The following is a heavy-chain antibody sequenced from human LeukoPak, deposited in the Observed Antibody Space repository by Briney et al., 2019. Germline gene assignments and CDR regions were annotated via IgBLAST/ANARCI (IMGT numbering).Heavy chain of an antibody. Sequence: GGSLRLSCAASGFTFSSYWMSWVRQAPGKGLEWVSSISSSSSYIYYADSVKGRFTISRDNAKNSLYLQMNSLRAEDTAVYYCARDLHLGYCTNGVCPADVWGKGTTVTVSS. CDR3: ARDLHLGYCTNGVCPADV. D-gene: IGHD2-8*01. CDR2: ISSSSSYI. CDR1: GFTFSSYW. J-gene: IGHJ6*04. V-gene: IGHV3-21*01.